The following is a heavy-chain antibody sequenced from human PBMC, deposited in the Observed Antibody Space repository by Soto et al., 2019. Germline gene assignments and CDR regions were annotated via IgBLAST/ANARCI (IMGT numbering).Heavy chain of an antibody. CDR1: GGPISSSSYS. CDR2: IYYSGSN. D-gene: IGHD1-26*01. Sequence: DTLSLTCTVSGGPISSSSYSWDWIRQPPGKGLEWIGSIYYSGSNYYNPSLKNRVTISVDTSKNQFSLKLSSVTAADTAVYYCARHGATSLLDYYYGMDVWGQGTTVTVSS. J-gene: IGHJ6*02. V-gene: IGHV4-39*01. CDR3: ARHGATSLLDYYYGMDV.